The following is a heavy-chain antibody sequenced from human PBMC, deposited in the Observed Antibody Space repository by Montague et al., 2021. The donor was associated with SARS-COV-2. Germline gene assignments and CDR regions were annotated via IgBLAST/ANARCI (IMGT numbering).Heavy chain of an antibody. D-gene: IGHD3-22*01. CDR2: ISYDGSNK. CDR1: GFTFSSYA. J-gene: IGHJ4*02. CDR3: AREGLGNYYDSSGYYPFDX. Sequence: SLRLSCAASGFTFSSYAMHWVRQAPGKGPEWVAVISYDGSNKYYVDSVKGRFTISRDNSKNTLYLQMNSLRAEDTAVYYCAREGLGNYYDSSGYYPFDXWGQGTLVTVSS. V-gene: IGHV3-30*04.